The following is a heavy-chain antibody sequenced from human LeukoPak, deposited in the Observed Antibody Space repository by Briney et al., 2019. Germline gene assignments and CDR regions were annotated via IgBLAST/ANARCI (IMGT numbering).Heavy chain of an antibody. D-gene: IGHD3-9*01. J-gene: IGHJ4*02. Sequence: SETLSLTCTVSGGSIGSYYWSWIRQPPGKGLEWIGYIYYSGSTNYNPSLKSRVTISVDTSKNQFSLKLSSVTAADTAVYYCARLDILTGYGDYWGQGTLVTVSS. CDR2: IYYSGST. CDR3: ARLDILTGYGDY. V-gene: IGHV4-59*01. CDR1: GGSIGSYY.